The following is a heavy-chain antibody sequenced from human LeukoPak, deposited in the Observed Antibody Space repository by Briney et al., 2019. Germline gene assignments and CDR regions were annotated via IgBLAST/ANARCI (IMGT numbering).Heavy chain of an antibody. D-gene: IGHD7-27*01. CDR1: GGSISSGSCY. CDR2: IYTSGST. J-gene: IGHJ6*03. CDR3: AMGMSYYYYMDV. V-gene: IGHV4-61*02. Sequence: SETLSLTCTVSGGSISSGSCYWSWIRQPAGKGLEWIGRIYTSGSTNYNPSLKSRVTISVDTSKNQFSLKLSSVTAADTAVYYCAMGMSYYYYMDVWGKGTTVTVSS.